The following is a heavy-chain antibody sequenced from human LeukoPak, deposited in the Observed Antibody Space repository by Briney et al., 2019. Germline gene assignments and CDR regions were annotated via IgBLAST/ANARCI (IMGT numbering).Heavy chain of an antibody. CDR1: GFAFNFYA. CDR2: INANGINT. CDR3: ARAGHVITMIVVLDAFDI. J-gene: IGHJ3*02. V-gene: IGHV3-23*01. D-gene: IGHD3-22*01. Sequence: GGSLRLSCAASGFAFNFYAMSWVRQAPGKGLQWVSTINANGINTYYADSVRGRFTISRDNAKSSLYLQMNTLRAEDTAVYYCARAGHVITMIVVLDAFDIWGQGTMVTVSS.